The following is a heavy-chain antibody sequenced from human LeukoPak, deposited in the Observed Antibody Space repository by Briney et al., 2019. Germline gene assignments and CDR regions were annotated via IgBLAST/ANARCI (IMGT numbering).Heavy chain of an antibody. CDR3: ARHYWNYYYYFDY. V-gene: IGHV4-61*02. CDR2: IHTSGST. Sequence: SETLSLTCTVSGGSISSGNYFWSWIRQPAGKGLEWIGRIHTSGSTNYNSSLKSRVTISIDTPKNQFSLKLSSVTAADTAVYYCARHYWNYYYYFDYWGQGTLVTVSS. CDR1: GGSISSGNYF. D-gene: IGHD1-7*01. J-gene: IGHJ4*02.